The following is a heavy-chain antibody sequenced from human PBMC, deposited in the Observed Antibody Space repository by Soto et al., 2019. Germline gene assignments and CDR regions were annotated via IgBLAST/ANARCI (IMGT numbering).Heavy chain of an antibody. Sequence: GESLKISCAASGFTFSSYSMNWVRQAPGKGLEWVSSIFISSSYIYYADSVKGRFTISRDNAKNSLYLQMNSLRAEDTAVYYCARDEAFWSGYSSFDYWGQGTLVTVSS. D-gene: IGHD3-3*01. CDR2: IFISSSYI. CDR3: ARDEAFWSGYSSFDY. J-gene: IGHJ4*02. CDR1: GFTFSSYS. V-gene: IGHV3-21*01.